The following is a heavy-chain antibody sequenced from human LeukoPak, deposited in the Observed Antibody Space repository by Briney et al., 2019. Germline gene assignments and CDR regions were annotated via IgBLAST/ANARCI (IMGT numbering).Heavy chain of an antibody. CDR1: GFTFSSYE. CDR2: ISSSGSTI. J-gene: IGHJ5*02. Sequence: GGSLRLSCAASGFTFSSYEMNWVRQAPGKGLEWVSYISSSGSTIYYADSVKGRFTISRDNAKNSLYLQMNNLRAEDTAVYYCARTWNDDWFDPWGQGTLVTVSS. D-gene: IGHD1-1*01. CDR3: ARTWNDDWFDP. V-gene: IGHV3-48*03.